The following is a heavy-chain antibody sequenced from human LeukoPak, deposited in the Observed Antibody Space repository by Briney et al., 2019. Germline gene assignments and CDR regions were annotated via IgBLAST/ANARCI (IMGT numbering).Heavy chain of an antibody. CDR3: ARVTNAFDI. J-gene: IGHJ3*02. CDR1: GGSISSGGYS. CDR2: IYHSGST. Sequence: SQALSLTCAVSGGSISSGGYSWSWIRQPPGKGLEWIGYIYHSGSTNYNPSLKSRVTISVDTSKNQFSLKLSSVTAADTAVYYCARVTNAFDIWGQGTMVTVSS. V-gene: IGHV4-30-2*01.